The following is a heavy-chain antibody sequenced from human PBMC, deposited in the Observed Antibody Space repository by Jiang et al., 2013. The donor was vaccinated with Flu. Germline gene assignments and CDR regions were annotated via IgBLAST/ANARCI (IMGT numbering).Heavy chain of an antibody. CDR3: ARQLGAADYYGMDV. J-gene: IGHJ6*02. D-gene: IGHD6-13*01. V-gene: IGHV3-21*01. Sequence: SSISSSSSYIYYADSVKGRFTISRDNAKNSLYLQMNSLRAEDTAVYYCARQLGAADYYGMDVWGQGTTVTVSS. CDR2: ISSSSSYI.